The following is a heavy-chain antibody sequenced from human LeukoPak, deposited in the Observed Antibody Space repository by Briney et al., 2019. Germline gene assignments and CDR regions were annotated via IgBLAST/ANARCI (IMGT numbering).Heavy chain of an antibody. V-gene: IGHV4-4*09. CDR2: IYTSGST. CDR1: GGSISSYY. J-gene: IGHJ2*01. Sequence: SETLSLTCTVSGGSISSYYWSWIRQPPGKGLEWIGYIYTSGSTNYNPSLKSRVTISVDTSKNQFSLKLSSVTAADTAVYYCARQGITIFGVGHWYFDLWGRGTLVTVSS. CDR3: ARQGITIFGVGHWYFDL. D-gene: IGHD3-3*01.